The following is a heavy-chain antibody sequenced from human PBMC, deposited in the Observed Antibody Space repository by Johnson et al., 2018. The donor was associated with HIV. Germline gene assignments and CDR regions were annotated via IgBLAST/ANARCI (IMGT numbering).Heavy chain of an antibody. Sequence: QVQLVESGGGVVQPGGSLRLSCAASGFTFRNYAMHWVRQAPGKGLEWVAFIRSDGSNKSYADSVRGRFTISRENAKNSLYLQMNSLRAGDTAVYYCAREAYYYDSSRHAFDIWGQGTMVTVSS. J-gene: IGHJ3*02. CDR2: IRSDGSNK. CDR1: GFTFRNYA. V-gene: IGHV3-30*02. D-gene: IGHD3-22*01. CDR3: AREAYYYDSSRHAFDI.